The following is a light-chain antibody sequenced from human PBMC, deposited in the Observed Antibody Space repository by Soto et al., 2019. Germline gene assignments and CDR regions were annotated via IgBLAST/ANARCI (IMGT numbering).Light chain of an antibody. V-gene: IGLV2-23*01. J-gene: IGLJ2*01. CDR1: SSDVGSYDV. Sequence: QAVVTQPASVSGSPGQSITISCTGTSSDVGSYDVVSWYQQYPGKAPRLIIYEGSERPSGVSNRFSGSKSGNSASVTISGLQAEDEAEYYCCSYAGSRVVFGGGTKLTVL. CDR2: EGS. CDR3: CSYAGSRVV.